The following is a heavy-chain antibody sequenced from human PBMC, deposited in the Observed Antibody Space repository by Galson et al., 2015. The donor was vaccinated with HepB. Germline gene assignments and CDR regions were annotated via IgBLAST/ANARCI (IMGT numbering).Heavy chain of an antibody. CDR3: ARGVVGATRLFDL. V-gene: IGHV3-21*06. CDR1: GFPFITYD. Sequence: SLRLSCAVSGFPFITYDMNWVRQAPGKGLEWVSSISTSSTYIYYSDSVKGRFTISRDNAKNSLYLQMDSLRADDTALYFCARGVVGATRLFDLWGQGTLVTVSS. J-gene: IGHJ4*02. CDR2: ISTSSTYI. D-gene: IGHD1-26*01.